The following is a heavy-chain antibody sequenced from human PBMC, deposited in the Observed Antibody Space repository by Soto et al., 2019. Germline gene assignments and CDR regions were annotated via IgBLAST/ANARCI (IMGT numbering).Heavy chain of an antibody. D-gene: IGHD2-15*01. J-gene: IGHJ5*02. CDR3: AMEVVAASNWFDP. V-gene: IGHV1-69*01. CDR1: GGTFSSYA. CDR2: IIPIFGTA. Sequence: QVQLVQSGAEVKKPGSSVKVSCKASGGTFSSYAISWVRQAPGQGLEWMGGIIPIFGTANYAQKFQGRVTSTADESTSTAYMELSSVRSEDTAVYYCAMEVVAASNWFDPWGQGTLVTVSS.